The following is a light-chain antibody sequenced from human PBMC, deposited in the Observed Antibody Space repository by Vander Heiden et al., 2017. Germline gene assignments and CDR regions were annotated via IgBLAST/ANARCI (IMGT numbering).Light chain of an antibody. V-gene: IGKV1-39*01. CDR3: QQSYRPPWT. CDR2: AAS. J-gene: IGKJ1*01. Sequence: DIQMTPSPSSLSASVGDRVTITCRASQSISNFLNWYQQKPGKAPKLLIYAASSLQSGVPSRFSGSGSGTDFTLTISSLQPEDFATYYCQQSYRPPWTFGQGAKVEIK. CDR1: QSISNF.